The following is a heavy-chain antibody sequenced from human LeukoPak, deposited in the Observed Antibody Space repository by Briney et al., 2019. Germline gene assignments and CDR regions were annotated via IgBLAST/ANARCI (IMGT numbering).Heavy chain of an antibody. V-gene: IGHV5-51*01. CDR1: GYSFTRHW. J-gene: IGHJ4*02. D-gene: IGHD1-7*01. CDR2: IYPADSDT. CDR3: ARHRVISGTTYYDY. Sequence: GESLKISCKGVGYSFTRHWIAWVRQMPGRGLEWLGIIYPADSDTRYSPSFQGQVTISADKSISTAYLQWSSLKASDTAMYYCARHRVISGTTYYDYWGQGTLVTVSS.